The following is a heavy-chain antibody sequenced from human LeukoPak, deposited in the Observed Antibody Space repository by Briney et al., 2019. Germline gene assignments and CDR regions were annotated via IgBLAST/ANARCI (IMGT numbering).Heavy chain of an antibody. D-gene: IGHD6-6*01. Sequence: GGSLRLSCAASGLTVSSNYMSWVRQAPGKGLEWVSLIYSGGSTYYADSVKGRFTISRDNSKNTLYLQMNSLRAEDTAVYYCARAKLLSSAPYYYYMDVWGKGTTVTVSS. CDR1: GLTVSSNY. V-gene: IGHV3-53*01. J-gene: IGHJ6*03. CDR3: ARAKLLSSAPYYYYMDV. CDR2: IYSGGST.